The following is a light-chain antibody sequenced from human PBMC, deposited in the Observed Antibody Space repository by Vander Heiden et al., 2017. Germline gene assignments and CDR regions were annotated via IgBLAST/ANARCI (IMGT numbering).Light chain of an antibody. CDR3: QSYDSSLRGWV. Sequence: QSVQTQPPSVSGAPGQRVTISCTGSSSNIGAGYDVHWYQQLPGTAPKLLIYANTNRPSGVPDRFSGSKSGPSASLAITGLQAEDEADYYCQSYDSSLRGWVFGGGTKLTVL. J-gene: IGLJ3*02. V-gene: IGLV1-40*01. CDR1: SSNIGAGYD. CDR2: ANT.